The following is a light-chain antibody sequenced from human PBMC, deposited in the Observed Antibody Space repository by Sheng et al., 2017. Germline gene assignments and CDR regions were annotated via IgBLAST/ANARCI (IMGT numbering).Light chain of an antibody. V-gene: IGLV1-51*01. CDR2: DTY. CDR1: SSNIEKNY. Sequence: QSVLTQPPSVSAAPGQKVTISCSGGSSNIEKNYVSWYQVLPGTAPKLLIYDTYYRPSGIPDRFSGSKSGTSATLGITGLQTGDEADYFCGVWDNNLRGVIYGGGTKVTLL. J-gene: IGLJ2*01. CDR3: GVWDNNLRGVI.